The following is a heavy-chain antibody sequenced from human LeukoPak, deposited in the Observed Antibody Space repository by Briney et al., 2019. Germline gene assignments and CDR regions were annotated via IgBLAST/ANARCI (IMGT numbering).Heavy chain of an antibody. CDR3: ARDSTYDSSGHTRGAFDY. D-gene: IGHD3-22*01. CDR2: IIPIFGIA. CDR1: GGTFSSYA. Sequence: SVTVSCKASGGTFSSYAISWVRQAPGPGLEWMGRIIPIFGIANYAQKFQGRATITADKSTSTAYMELSSLRSEDTAVYYCARDSTYDSSGHTRGAFDYWGQGTLVTVSS. J-gene: IGHJ4*02. V-gene: IGHV1-69*04.